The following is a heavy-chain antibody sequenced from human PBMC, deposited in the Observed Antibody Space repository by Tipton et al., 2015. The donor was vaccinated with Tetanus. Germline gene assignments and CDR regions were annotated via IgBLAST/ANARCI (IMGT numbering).Heavy chain of an antibody. J-gene: IGHJ4*02. CDR1: GFIFSSYP. D-gene: IGHD2-2*01. V-gene: IGHV3-64*02. Sequence: SLRLSCVASGFIFSSYPMHWVRQAPGKGLEYVSSILGNGRNPFYGDSVKGRFTISRDNSKNTLYLQMDSLRGDDTAVYYCAKDQGVVVPAVSYYFDYWGQGTLVTVSS. CDR2: ILGNGRNP. CDR3: AKDQGVVVPAVSYYFDY.